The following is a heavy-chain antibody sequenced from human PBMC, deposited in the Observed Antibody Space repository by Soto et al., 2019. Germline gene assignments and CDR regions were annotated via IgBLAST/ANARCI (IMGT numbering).Heavy chain of an antibody. Sequence: EVQLLESGGGLVQPGGSLRLSCAASGFTFSNYAMSWVRQAPGKGLEWVSAISGSGGDTYYADSVKGRFTISRDNSRNTLYLQMNSLRAEDTALYYCAKDRVVAAAVGWYFDYWGQGTLVTVSS. CDR3: AKDRVVAAAVGWYFDY. V-gene: IGHV3-23*01. J-gene: IGHJ4*02. CDR1: GFTFSNYA. D-gene: IGHD2-15*01. CDR2: ISGSGGDT.